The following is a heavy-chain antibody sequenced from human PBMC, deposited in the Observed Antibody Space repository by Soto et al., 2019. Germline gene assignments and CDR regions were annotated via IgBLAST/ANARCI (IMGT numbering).Heavy chain of an antibody. D-gene: IGHD4-17*01. CDR2: IYYSGST. J-gene: IGHJ5*02. CDR1: GGSISSGDYY. V-gene: IGHV4-30-4*01. CDR3: ARGDYGDYNWFAP. Sequence: QVQLQQSGPGLVKPSQTLSLTCTVSGGSISSGDYYWSWIRQPPGKGLEWIGYIYYSGSTYYNPSLKSRVTISVDTSKNQVSLKLSSVTAAVTAVYYGARGDYGDYNWFAPWGRGSLVSVSS.